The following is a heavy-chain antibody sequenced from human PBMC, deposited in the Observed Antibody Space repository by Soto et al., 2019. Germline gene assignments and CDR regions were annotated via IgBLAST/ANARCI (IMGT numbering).Heavy chain of an antibody. CDR3: SSGDDYYRSGRGLFYYYYCGMHV. CDR2: SNHSGST. D-gene: IGHD3-10*01. CDR1: GGSFSGYY. Sequence: SETRSLTCAVYGGSFSGYYLSWRRQHPGKGLWCIGESNHSGSTNYNPSLKSQVTPSLDTSKNQSPLKRGTVTAADTAIYYCSSGDDYYRSGRGLFYYYYCGMHVWGQGTTVTVSS. V-gene: IGHV4-34*01. J-gene: IGHJ6*02.